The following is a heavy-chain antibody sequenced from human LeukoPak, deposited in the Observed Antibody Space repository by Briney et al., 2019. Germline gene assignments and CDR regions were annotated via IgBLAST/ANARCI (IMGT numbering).Heavy chain of an antibody. V-gene: IGHV4-38-2*02. J-gene: IGHJ5*02. CDR3: ARGRGYYDYVWGSYRYVWFDP. CDR2: IDHSGSI. D-gene: IGHD3-16*02. Sequence: SETLSLTCTVSGYSISSDYYWGWIRQPPGKGLEWIGSIDHSGSIYYNPSLKSRVTISVDTSKNQFSLKLSSVTAADTAVYYCARGRGYYDYVWGSYRYVWFDPWGQGTLVAVSS. CDR1: GYSISSDYY.